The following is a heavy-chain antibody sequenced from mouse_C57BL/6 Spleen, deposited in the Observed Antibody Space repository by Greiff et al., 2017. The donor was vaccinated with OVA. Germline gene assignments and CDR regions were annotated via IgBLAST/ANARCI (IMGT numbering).Heavy chain of an antibody. J-gene: IGHJ1*03. CDR3: ARVKFDV. V-gene: IGHV1-82*01. Sequence: VKVVDSGPELVKPGASVKISCKASGYAFSSSWMNWVKQRPGKGLEWIGRIYPGDGDTNYNGKFKGKATLTADKSSSTAYMQLSSLTSEDSAVYFCARVKFDVWGTGTTVTVSS. CDR2: IYPGDGDT. CDR1: GYAFSSSW.